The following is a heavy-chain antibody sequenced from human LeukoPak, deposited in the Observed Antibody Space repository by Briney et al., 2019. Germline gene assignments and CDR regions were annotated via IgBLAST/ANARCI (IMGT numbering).Heavy chain of an antibody. Sequence: SETLSLTCAVYGGSFSGYYWSWIRQPPGKGLEWIGEINHSGSTNYNPSLKSRVTISVDTSKNQFSLKLSSVTAADTAVYYCARHGPAAHQTHTFDYWGQGTLVTISS. J-gene: IGHJ4*02. CDR2: INHSGST. V-gene: IGHV4-34*01. D-gene: IGHD2-2*01. CDR3: ARHGPAAHQTHTFDY. CDR1: GGSFSGYY.